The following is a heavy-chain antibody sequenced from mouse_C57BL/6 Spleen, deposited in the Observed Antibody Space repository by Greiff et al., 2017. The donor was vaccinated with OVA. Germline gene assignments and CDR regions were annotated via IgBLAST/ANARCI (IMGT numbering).Heavy chain of an antibody. CDR1: GYTFTSYW. Sequence: VQLQQPGAELVRPGSSVKLSCKASGYTFTSYWMDWVKQRPGQGLEWIGNIYPSDSETHYNQKFKDKATLTVDKSSSTAYMQLSSLTSEDSAVYYCACNYGSSYRYFDVWGTGTTVTVSS. CDR2: IYPSDSET. J-gene: IGHJ1*03. CDR3: ACNYGSSYRYFDV. D-gene: IGHD1-1*01. V-gene: IGHV1-61*01.